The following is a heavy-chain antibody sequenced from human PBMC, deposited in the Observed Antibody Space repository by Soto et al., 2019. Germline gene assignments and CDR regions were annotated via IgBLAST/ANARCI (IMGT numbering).Heavy chain of an antibody. Sequence: PSETLSLTCSVDGGSFSGYYWSWIRPPPGKWLEWIGEINRSGSANCNPSLNGRFPIAVDTCNNHFSLKLSSVTAAAPAVYYCAKRKFLPHWYDPLGQGTLVTGSP. CDR2: INRSGSA. D-gene: IGHD2-21*01. CDR1: GGSFSGYY. CDR3: AKRKFLPHWYDP. V-gene: IGHV4-34*01. J-gene: IGHJ5*02.